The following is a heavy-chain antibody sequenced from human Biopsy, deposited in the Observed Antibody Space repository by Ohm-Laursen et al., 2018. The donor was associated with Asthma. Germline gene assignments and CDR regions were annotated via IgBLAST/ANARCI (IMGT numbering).Heavy chain of an antibody. CDR3: VRHQYSSSWSTFDY. CDR2: IHYSGSA. D-gene: IGHD3-22*01. V-gene: IGHV4-31*03. J-gene: IGHJ4*02. Sequence: SQTLSLTCPVSGDSFTYPGYYWSWVRQLPGRGLEWIGYIHYSGSAYYNPSLKSRATISVDTSKNQLSLKMSSVTAADTAVYFCVRHQYSSSWSTFDYWGQGALVTVSS. CDR1: GDSFTYPGYY.